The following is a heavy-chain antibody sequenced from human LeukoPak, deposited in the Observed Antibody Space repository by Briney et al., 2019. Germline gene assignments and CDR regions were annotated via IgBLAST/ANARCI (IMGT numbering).Heavy chain of an antibody. Sequence: PGGSLRLSCAASGFTFSSYAMSWVRQAPGKGLEWVANIKQDGSEKYYVDSVKGRFTISRDNAKNSLYLQMNSLRAEDTAVYYCARDVDYSDYWGQGTLVTVSS. J-gene: IGHJ4*02. CDR2: IKQDGSEK. CDR3: ARDVDYSDY. CDR1: GFTFSSYA. V-gene: IGHV3-7*03.